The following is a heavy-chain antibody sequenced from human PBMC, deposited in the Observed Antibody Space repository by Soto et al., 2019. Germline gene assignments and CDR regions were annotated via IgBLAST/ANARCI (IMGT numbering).Heavy chain of an antibody. J-gene: IGHJ6*02. CDR2: IYYSGYT. CDR3: ARHNGPLYVGYYYDMDV. D-gene: IGHD3-16*01. Sequence: SETLSLTCTVSGGSISSSSYYWGWIRQTPGKGQEWIGSIYYSGYTYYNPSLKSRVTISVDTSKNQFYLKLSSVTAADTAVYYCARHNGPLYVGYYYDMDVWGQGTTVTVSS. CDR1: GGSISSSSYY. V-gene: IGHV4-39*01.